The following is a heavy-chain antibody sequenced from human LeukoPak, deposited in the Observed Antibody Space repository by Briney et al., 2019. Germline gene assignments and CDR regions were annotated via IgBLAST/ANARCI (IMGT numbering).Heavy chain of an antibody. Sequence: SETLSLTCAVSGGSFSGYYGNWIRQPPGNGLEWIGEVNPSGGTNYSPSLKSRVTISVNTSTNKFSLIVTTVTAADTAVYYCAIGNNRDRLANCGQGTLVTVSS. CDR1: GGSFSGYY. J-gene: IGHJ4*02. CDR3: AIGNNRDRLAN. CDR2: VNPSGGT. V-gene: IGHV4-34*01. D-gene: IGHD3-16*01.